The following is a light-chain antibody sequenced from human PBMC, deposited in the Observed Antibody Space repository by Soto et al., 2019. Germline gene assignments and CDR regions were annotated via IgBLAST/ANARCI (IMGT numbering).Light chain of an antibody. CDR2: DVS. CDR3: CSYAGSYTYV. CDR1: SSDVGDYNY. V-gene: IGLV2-11*01. J-gene: IGLJ1*01. Sequence: QSALTKPRSVSGSPGQSVTISCTGTSSDVGDYNYVSWYQQHPGKAPKLMIYDVSKRPSGVPDRFSGSKSGNTASLTISGLQAEDEADYYCCSYAGSYTYVFGTGTKLTVL.